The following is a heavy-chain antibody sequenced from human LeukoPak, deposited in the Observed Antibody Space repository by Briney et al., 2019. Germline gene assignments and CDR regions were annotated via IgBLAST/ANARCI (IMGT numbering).Heavy chain of an antibody. CDR2: TYHSGST. V-gene: IGHV4-38-2*01. Sequence: PSETLSLTCAVSGNSISSSYYWGWIRQPPGKGLEWIASTYHSGSTYFNPSLKSRVTISMDTSKNEFSLKLSSVTAADTAVYYCARHEQWLVPVDYWGQGTLVTVSS. D-gene: IGHD6-19*01. CDR3: ARHEQWLVPVDY. J-gene: IGHJ4*02. CDR1: GNSISSSYY.